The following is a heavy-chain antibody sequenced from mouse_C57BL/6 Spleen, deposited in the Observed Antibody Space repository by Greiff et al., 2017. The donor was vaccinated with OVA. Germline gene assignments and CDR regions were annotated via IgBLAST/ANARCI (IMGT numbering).Heavy chain of an antibody. D-gene: IGHD3-2*02. V-gene: IGHV1-18*01. J-gene: IGHJ4*01. Sequence: VQLQQSGPELVKPGASVKIPCKASGYTFTDYNMDWVKQSHGKSLEWIGDINPNNGGTIYNQKFKGKATLTVDKSSSTAYMELRSLTSEDTAVYYCARSAAQATGYAMDYWGQGTSVTVSS. CDR3: ARSAAQATGYAMDY. CDR2: INPNNGGT. CDR1: GYTFTDYN.